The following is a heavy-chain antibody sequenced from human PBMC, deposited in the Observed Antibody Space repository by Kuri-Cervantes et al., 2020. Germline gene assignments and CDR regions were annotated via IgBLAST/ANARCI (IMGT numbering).Heavy chain of an antibody. V-gene: IGHV3-9*01. Sequence: SLKISCAASGFTFDDYAMHWVRQAPGKGLEWVSGISWSSGGIGYADSVKGRFTISRDNAKNSLYLQMNSLRAEDTAVYYCAKNWGTGVPAYDSWGQGTLVTVSS. CDR3: AKNWGTGVPAYDS. J-gene: IGHJ4*02. D-gene: IGHD3-16*01. CDR1: GFTFDDYA. CDR2: ISWSSGGI.